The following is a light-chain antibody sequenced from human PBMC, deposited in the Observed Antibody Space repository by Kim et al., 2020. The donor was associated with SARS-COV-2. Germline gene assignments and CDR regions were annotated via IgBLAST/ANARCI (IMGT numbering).Light chain of an antibody. V-gene: IGLV1-44*01. J-gene: IGLJ2*01. Sequence: QGVTMSCSGSSSNIVSNTVNWYQQLPGTAPKLLIYSSNQRPSGVPDRFSGSKSGTSASLAISGLQSEDEADYYCAAWDDSLNGQVVFGGGTQLTVL. CDR3: AAWDDSLNGQVV. CDR1: SSNIVSNT. CDR2: SSN.